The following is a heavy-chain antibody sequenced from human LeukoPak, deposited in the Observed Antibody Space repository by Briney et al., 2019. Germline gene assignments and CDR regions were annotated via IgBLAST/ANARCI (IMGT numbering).Heavy chain of an antibody. CDR2: ISGTGSST. V-gene: IGHV3-23*01. CDR3: ARDGTYTDYDPDFDI. D-gene: IGHD5-12*01. CDR1: GFTFSSYA. Sequence: GGSLRLSCAASGFTFSSYAMGWVRQAPGKGLEWVSTISGTGSSTYYADSVKGRFTISRDSSKNTLYLQMNSLRAEDTAVFYCARDGTYTDYDPDFDIWGQGTLVTVSS. J-gene: IGHJ4*02.